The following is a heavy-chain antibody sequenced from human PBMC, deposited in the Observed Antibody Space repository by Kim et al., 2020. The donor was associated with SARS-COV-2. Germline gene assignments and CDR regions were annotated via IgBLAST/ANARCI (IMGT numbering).Heavy chain of an antibody. CDR2: IIPILGIA. Sequence: SVKVSCKASGGTFSSYAISWVRQAPGQGLEWMGRIIPILGIANYAQKFQGRVTITADKSTSTAYVELSSLRSEDTAVYYCARERAAAGRGNYWGQGTLVTVSS. D-gene: IGHD6-13*01. CDR1: GGTFSSYA. CDR3: ARERAAAGRGNY. J-gene: IGHJ4*02. V-gene: IGHV1-69*04.